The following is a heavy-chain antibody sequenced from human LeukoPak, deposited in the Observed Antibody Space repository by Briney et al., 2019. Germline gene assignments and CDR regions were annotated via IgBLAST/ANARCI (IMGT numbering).Heavy chain of an antibody. CDR2: IYYSGST. CDR3: AREAVAVGGVIDY. D-gene: IGHD6-19*01. Sequence: MTSETLSLTCTVSGGSISSYYWSWIRQPPGKGLEWIGYIYYSGSTNYNPSLKSRVTISVDTSKNQFSLKLSSVTAADTAVYYCAREAVAVGGVIDYWGQGTLVTVSS. CDR1: GGSISSYY. J-gene: IGHJ4*02. V-gene: IGHV4-59*01.